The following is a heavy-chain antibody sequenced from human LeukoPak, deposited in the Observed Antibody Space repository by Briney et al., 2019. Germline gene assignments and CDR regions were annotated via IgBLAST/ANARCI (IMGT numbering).Heavy chain of an antibody. CDR2: ISAYNGNT. Sequence: ASVKVACKAPGYTFTSYGISWVRQAPGQWLEWMGWISAYNGNTNYGQKRQGRVTMTTNTPTSTAYMELRSLRSDVTAVYYCARDQLRYYYGSGPLPGHWGQGTLVTVPS. J-gene: IGHJ4*02. CDR3: ARDQLRYYYGSGPLPGH. D-gene: IGHD3-10*01. CDR1: GYTFTSYG. V-gene: IGHV1-18*01.